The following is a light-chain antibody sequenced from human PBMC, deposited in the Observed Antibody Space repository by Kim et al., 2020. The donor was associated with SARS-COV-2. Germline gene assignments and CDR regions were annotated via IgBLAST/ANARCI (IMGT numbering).Light chain of an antibody. CDR1: QDINTY. CDR3: QQYDDFPFT. J-gene: IGKJ3*01. V-gene: IGKV1-33*01. CDR2: DSS. Sequence: ASVGDRVTITCQASQDINTYLNWYQQKSGKAPKLLIHDSSNLATGVPPRFSGSGSGTDFTFTISSMQPEDIATYYCQQYDDFPFTFGPATKVDIK.